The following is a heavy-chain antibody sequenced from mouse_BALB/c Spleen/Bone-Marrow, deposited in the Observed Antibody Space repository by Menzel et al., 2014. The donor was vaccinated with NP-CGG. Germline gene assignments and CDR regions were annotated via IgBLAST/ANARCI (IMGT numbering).Heavy chain of an antibody. CDR2: IYPANGDT. J-gene: IGHJ4*01. CDR3: ARYGNGLMDY. V-gene: IGHV14-3*02. D-gene: IGHD2-1*01. Sequence: EVKLMESGAELVKPGASVKLSCTASGFNIKDTYMHWVKRRPEQGLEWIGRIYPANGDTKYDPKFQGKATITADTSSNTAYLQLSSLTSEDTAVYYCARYGNGLMDYWGQGTSVTVSS. CDR1: GFNIKDTY.